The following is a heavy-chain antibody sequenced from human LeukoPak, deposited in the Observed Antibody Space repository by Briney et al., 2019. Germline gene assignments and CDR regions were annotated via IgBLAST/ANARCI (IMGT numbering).Heavy chain of an antibody. CDR1: GGSISSYY. CDR3: ARVGPCSSTSCYTYVLDY. D-gene: IGHD2-2*02. J-gene: IGHJ4*02. V-gene: IGHV4-59*08. CDR2: IYYSGST. Sequence: SETLSLTCTVSGGSISSYYWSWIRQPPGKGLEWIGYIYYSGSTNYNPSLESRVTISVDTSKNQFSLKLSSVTAADTAVYYCARVGPCSSTSCYTYVLDYWGQGTLVTVSS.